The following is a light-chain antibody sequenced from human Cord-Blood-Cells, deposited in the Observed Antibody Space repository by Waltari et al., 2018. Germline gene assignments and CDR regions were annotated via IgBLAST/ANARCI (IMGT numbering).Light chain of an antibody. Sequence: DIQMTQSPSSLSASVGDRVTITCRASQSISSYLNWYQQKPGKAPKLMIYAASSLQSGVPSRFSGSGSRTDFTITISSLQPEDFATYYCQQSYSTLMYTFGQGTKLEIK. CDR1: QSISSY. V-gene: IGKV1-39*01. CDR3: QQSYSTLMYT. CDR2: AAS. J-gene: IGKJ2*01.